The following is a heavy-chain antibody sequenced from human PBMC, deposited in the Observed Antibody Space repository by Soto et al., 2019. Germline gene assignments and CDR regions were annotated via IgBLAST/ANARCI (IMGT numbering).Heavy chain of an antibody. CDR2: TYYMSQWHY. CDR1: GGSVSSNSAV. Sequence: SQTLSLTCAIFGGSVSSNSAVWNWIRQSPSRGLEWLGMTYYMSQWHYEYAVFVQSRISIDPDTSKNQFSLQLNSVTPEDTAVYYCVRLVGNSWLDHWGQGTLVTVSS. J-gene: IGHJ4*02. CDR3: VRLVGNSWLDH. V-gene: IGHV6-1*01. D-gene: IGHD3-9*01.